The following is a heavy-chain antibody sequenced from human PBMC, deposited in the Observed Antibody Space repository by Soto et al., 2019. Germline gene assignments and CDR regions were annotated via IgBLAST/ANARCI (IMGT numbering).Heavy chain of an antibody. V-gene: IGHV3-7*01. CDR2: IKQDGGEK. J-gene: IGHJ4*02. D-gene: IGHD6-19*01. CDR1: GFNISANW. CDR3: ARGQGWADY. Sequence: EVQLVESGGGFVQPGGSLRLSCVAAGFNISANWMSWVRQAPGKGLEWVANIKQDGGEKNYVDSVKGRFTISRDNADNSLFLQMNSLRADDTAVYYCARGQGWADYWGQGTLVTVSS.